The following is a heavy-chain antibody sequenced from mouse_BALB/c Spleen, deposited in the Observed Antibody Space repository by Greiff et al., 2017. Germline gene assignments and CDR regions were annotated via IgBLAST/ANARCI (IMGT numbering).Heavy chain of an antibody. CDR1: GFSSTTYG. CDR2: LWSGGST. J-gene: IGHJ3*01. Sequence: QVQLQQSGPGLVQPSQSLSITCTVLGFSSTTYGVHWVRQSPGKGLEWLGVLWSGGSTDYNVAIISRLSISKDNSESQVFFNMNRLQANDTAIYYCARYGNYVSAYWGQGTLVTVSA. CDR3: ARYGNYVSAY. V-gene: IGHV2-2*02. D-gene: IGHD2-1*01.